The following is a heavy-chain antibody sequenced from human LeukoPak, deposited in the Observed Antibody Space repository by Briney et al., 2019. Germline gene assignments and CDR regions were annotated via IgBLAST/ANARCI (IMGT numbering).Heavy chain of an antibody. CDR2: IDPAGTDT. J-gene: IGHJ4*02. Sequence: GGSLRLSCAASGFSFNSYWMTWVRQAPGRGLEWVANIDPAGTDTYYVDPVKGRFIISRDNAKNLVYLQMNSLRAEDTAVYSCGRFGYVAGIDLWGQGTLVTVSS. CDR3: GRFGYVAGIDL. CDR1: GFSFNSYW. D-gene: IGHD6-19*01. V-gene: IGHV3-7*01.